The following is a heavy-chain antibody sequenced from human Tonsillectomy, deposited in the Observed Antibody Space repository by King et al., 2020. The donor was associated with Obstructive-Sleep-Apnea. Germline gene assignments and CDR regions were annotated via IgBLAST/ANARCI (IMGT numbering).Heavy chain of an antibody. CDR1: GFTFSTCD. CDR3: ASGHIAAAVTGYFDY. Sequence: VQLVESGGGVVQPGRSLRLSCAASGFTFSTCDMHWVRQAPGKGLEWVAVTWYDGSKKYYADSVKGRFTISRDNSKNTLYLQMNSLRAEDTAVYYCASGHIAAAVTGYFDYWGQGTLVTVSS. V-gene: IGHV3-33*01. CDR2: TWYDGSKK. J-gene: IGHJ4*02. D-gene: IGHD6-13*01.